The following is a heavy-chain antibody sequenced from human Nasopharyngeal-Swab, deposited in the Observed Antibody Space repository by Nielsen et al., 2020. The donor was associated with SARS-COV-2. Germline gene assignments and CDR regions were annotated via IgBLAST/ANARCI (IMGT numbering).Heavy chain of an antibody. J-gene: IGHJ6*02. CDR1: GGSVSSGSYY. V-gene: IGHV4-61*01. D-gene: IGHD1-26*01. CDR3: ARLVGATDYYYYGMDV. Sequence: SETLSLTCTVSGGSVSSGSYYWSWIRQPPGKGLEWIGYIYYSGSTNYNPSLKSRVTISVDTSKNQFSLKLGSVTAADTAVYYCARLVGATDYYYYGMDVWGQGTTVTVSS. CDR2: IYYSGST.